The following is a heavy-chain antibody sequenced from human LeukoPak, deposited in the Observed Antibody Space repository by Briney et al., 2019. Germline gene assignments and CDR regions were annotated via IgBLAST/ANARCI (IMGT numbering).Heavy chain of an antibody. CDR2: INSGGGT. J-gene: IGHJ4*02. Sequence: GGSLRLSCTASGFTVSSSYMTWVRQVPGKGLEWVSLINSGGGTFYADSVKGRLTISRHNFENTLYLQMNNLRAEDTAVYYCARVGVGTVAGNYFDDWGQGTLVTVSS. D-gene: IGHD6-19*01. V-gene: IGHV3-53*04. CDR1: GFTVSSSY. CDR3: ARVGVGTVAGNYFDD.